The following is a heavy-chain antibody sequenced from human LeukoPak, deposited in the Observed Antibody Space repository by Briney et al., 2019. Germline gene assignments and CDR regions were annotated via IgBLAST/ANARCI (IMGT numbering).Heavy chain of an antibody. V-gene: IGHV3-23*01. D-gene: IGHD2-15*01. CDR1: GFTFSSYA. J-gene: IGHJ6*03. Sequence: GGSLRLSCAASGFTFSSYAMSWVRQAPGKGLEWVSAISGSGGSTYYADSVKGRFTISRDNAKNSLCLQMNSLRAEDTAVYYCARRVVVVAATTGRKDYYYYMDVWGKGTTVTVSS. CDR2: ISGSGGST. CDR3: ARRVVVVAATTGRKDYYYYMDV.